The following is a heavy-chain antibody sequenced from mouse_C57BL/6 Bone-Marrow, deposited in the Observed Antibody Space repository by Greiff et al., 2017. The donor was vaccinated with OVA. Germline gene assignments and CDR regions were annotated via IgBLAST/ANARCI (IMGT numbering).Heavy chain of an antibody. CDR2: INPNYGTT. Sequence: EVKLMESGPELVKPGASVKISCKASGYSFTDYNMNWVKQSNGKSLEWIGVINPNYGTTSYNQKFKGKATLTVDQSSSTAYMQLNSLTSEDSAVYYCARPDGYYGGYYAMDYWGQGTSVTVSS. V-gene: IGHV1-39*01. D-gene: IGHD2-3*01. CDR1: GYSFTDYN. CDR3: ARPDGYYGGYYAMDY. J-gene: IGHJ4*01.